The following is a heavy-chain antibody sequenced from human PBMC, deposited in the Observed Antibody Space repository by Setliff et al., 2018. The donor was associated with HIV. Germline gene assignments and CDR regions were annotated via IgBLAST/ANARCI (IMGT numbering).Heavy chain of an antibody. D-gene: IGHD2-15*01. J-gene: IGHJ6*03. Sequence: ASVKVSCKASGCTFTSYGISWVRQAPGQGLEWMGWISAYNGNTNYAQKLQGRVTMTTDTSTSTAYMELRSLRSDDTAVYYCARVAGGDIVVVVAATPYYYYMDVWGKGTTVTVSS. CDR2: ISAYNGNT. CDR3: ARVAGGDIVVVVAATPYYYYMDV. V-gene: IGHV1-18*01. CDR1: GCTFTSYG.